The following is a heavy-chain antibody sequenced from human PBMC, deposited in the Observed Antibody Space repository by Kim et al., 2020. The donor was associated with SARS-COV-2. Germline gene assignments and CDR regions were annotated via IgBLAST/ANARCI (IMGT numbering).Heavy chain of an antibody. J-gene: IGHJ4*02. V-gene: IGHV1-24*01. Sequence: AQKFQGRVTMTEDTSTDTAYMELSSLRSEDTAVYYCATTPLGMVRGVIIYWGQGTLVTVSS. CDR3: ATTPLGMVRGVIIY. D-gene: IGHD3-10*01.